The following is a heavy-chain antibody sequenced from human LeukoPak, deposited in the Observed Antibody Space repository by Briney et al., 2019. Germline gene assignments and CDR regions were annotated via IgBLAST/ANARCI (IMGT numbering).Heavy chain of an antibody. V-gene: IGHV3-30*18. J-gene: IGHJ6*02. CDR2: ISYDGSNK. CDR1: GFTFSSYG. CDR3: AKGRWTPYYYYYYGMDV. Sequence: GGSLRLSCAASGFTFSSYGMHWVRQAPGKGLEWVAVISYDGSNKYYADSVKGRFTISRDNSKNTPYLQMNSLRAEDTAVYYCAKGRWTPYYYYYYGMDVWGQGTTVTVSS. D-gene: IGHD3/OR15-3a*01.